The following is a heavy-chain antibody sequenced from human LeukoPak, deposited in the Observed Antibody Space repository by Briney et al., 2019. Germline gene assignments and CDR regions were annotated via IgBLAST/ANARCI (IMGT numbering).Heavy chain of an antibody. CDR3: ARDAYCSSTSCYPDY. CDR2: IYYSGST. CDR1: GVSISSYY. J-gene: IGHJ4*02. V-gene: IGHV4-59*01. D-gene: IGHD2-2*01. Sequence: SETLSLTCTVSGVSISSYYWSWIRQPPGKGLEWIGYIYYSGSTNYNPSLKSRVTISVDTSKNQFSLKLSSVTAADTAVYYCARDAYCSSTSCYPDYWGQGTLVTVSS.